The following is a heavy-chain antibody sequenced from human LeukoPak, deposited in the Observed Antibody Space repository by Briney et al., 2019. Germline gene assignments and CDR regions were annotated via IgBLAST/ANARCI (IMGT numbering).Heavy chain of an antibody. Sequence: GGSLRLSCAASGFTFSSYAMSWVRQAPGKGLEWVSAISGSGGSTYYADSVKGRFTISRDNSKNTLYLQMNSLRAEDTAVYYCAALTAAAGTSYYYYMDVWGKGTTVTVSS. V-gene: IGHV3-23*01. CDR1: GFTFSSYA. J-gene: IGHJ6*03. D-gene: IGHD6-13*01. CDR3: AALTAAAGTSYYYYMDV. CDR2: ISGSGGST.